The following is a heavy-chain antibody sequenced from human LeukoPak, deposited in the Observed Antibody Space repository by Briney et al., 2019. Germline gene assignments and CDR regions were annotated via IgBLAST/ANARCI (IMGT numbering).Heavy chain of an antibody. D-gene: IGHD5-12*01. CDR1: GFTFSGYE. V-gene: IGHV3-48*01. CDR3: AKDRGGYGYYYMDV. J-gene: IGHJ6*03. CDR2: ISSSSSTI. Sequence: GGSLRLSCAASGFTFSGYEMNWVRQAPGKGLEWVSYISSSSSTIYYADSVKGRFTISRDNSKNTLYLQMNSLRAEDTAVYYCAKDRGGYGYYYMDVWGKGTTVTVSS.